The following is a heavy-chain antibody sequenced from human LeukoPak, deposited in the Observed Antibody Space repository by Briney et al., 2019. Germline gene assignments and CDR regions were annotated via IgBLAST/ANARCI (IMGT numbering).Heavy chain of an antibody. Sequence: GGSLRLSCAASGFTVSSNYMSWVRQAPGKGLEWVSVIYSGGSTYYADSVKGRFTISRENAKNSLYLQMNSLRAGDTAVYYCARGDSSGWYYFDYWGQGTLVTVSS. CDR2: IYSGGST. V-gene: IGHV3-53*01. CDR1: GFTVSSNY. D-gene: IGHD6-19*01. J-gene: IGHJ4*02. CDR3: ARGDSSGWYYFDY.